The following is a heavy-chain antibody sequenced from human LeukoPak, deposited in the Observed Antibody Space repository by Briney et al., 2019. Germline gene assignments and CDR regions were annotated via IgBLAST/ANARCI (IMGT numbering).Heavy chain of an antibody. CDR1: GGSISSYY. CDR2: IYNSGST. D-gene: IGHD5/OR15-5a*01. Sequence: PXETLSLTCTVSGGSISSYYWSWIRQPXGKGLEWIGYIYNSGSTDYNPSLKSRVTISVDTSKNQFSLKLSSLTAADTAVYYCARSPVLYHFDYWGQGTLVTVSS. J-gene: IGHJ4*02. CDR3: ARSPVLYHFDY. V-gene: IGHV4-59*08.